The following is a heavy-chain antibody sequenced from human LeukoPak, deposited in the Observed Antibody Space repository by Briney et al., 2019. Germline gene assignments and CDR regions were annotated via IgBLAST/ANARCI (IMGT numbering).Heavy chain of an antibody. CDR1: GFTFTSSA. Sequence: TSVKVSCKASGFTFTSSAMQWVRQARGQRLEWIGWIVVGSGNTNYAQKFQERVTMTTDTSTSTAYMELRSLRSDDTAVYYCARFRLGINNWFDPWGQGTLVTVSS. D-gene: IGHD3-9*01. V-gene: IGHV1-58*02. CDR2: IVVGSGNT. J-gene: IGHJ5*02. CDR3: ARFRLGINNWFDP.